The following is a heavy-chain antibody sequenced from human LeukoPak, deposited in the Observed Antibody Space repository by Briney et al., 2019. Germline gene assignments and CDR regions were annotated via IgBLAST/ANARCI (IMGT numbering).Heavy chain of an antibody. J-gene: IGHJ4*02. V-gene: IGHV4-30-2*01. CDR3: ARDFGDY. CDR2: IYHSGST. CDR1: GGSISSGGYS. Sequence: SQTLSLTCAVSGGSISSGGYSWSWIRQPPGKGLEWIGYIYHSGSTYYNPSLKSRVTISVDRSKNQFSLKLSSVTAADTAVYYCARDFGDYWGQGTLVTVSS. D-gene: IGHD3-10*01.